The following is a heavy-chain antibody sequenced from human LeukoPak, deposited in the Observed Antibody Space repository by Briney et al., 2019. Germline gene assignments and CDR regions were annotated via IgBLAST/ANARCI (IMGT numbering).Heavy chain of an antibody. CDR3: ARAPVFGYSYGYTGRYYFDY. Sequence: SETLSLTSTVSGGSISSGGYYWSWIRQHPGKGLEWIGYIYYSGSTYYNPSLKSRVTISVDTSKNQFSLKLSSVTAADTAVYYCARAPVFGYSYGYTGRYYFDYWGQGTLVTVSS. D-gene: IGHD5-18*01. J-gene: IGHJ4*02. CDR2: IYYSGST. CDR1: GGSISSGGYY. V-gene: IGHV4-31*03.